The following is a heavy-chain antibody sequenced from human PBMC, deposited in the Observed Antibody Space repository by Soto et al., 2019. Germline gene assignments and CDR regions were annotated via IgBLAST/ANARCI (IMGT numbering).Heavy chain of an antibody. CDR2: IYYSGST. CDR3: ARFGIGVLLWFGELFDDYYYGMDV. D-gene: IGHD3-10*01. Sequence: SETLSLTCTVSGGSISSSSYYWGWIRQPPGKGLEWIGSIYYSGSTYYNPSLKSRVTISVDTSKNQFSLKLGSVTAADTAVYYCARFGIGVLLWFGELFDDYYYGMDVWGQGTTVTVSS. CDR1: GGSISSSSYY. J-gene: IGHJ6*02. V-gene: IGHV4-39*01.